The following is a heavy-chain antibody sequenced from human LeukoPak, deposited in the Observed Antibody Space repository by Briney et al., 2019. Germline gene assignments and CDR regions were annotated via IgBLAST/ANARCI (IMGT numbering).Heavy chain of an antibody. D-gene: IGHD6-6*01. CDR2: INHSGST. V-gene: IGHV4-34*01. CDR1: GGSFSGYY. J-gene: IGHJ4*02. CDR3: ARSRVRYSSSSLDY. Sequence: SETLSLTCAVYGGSFSGYYWSWLRQPPGKGLEWIGEINHSGSTNYNPSLKSRVTISVDTSKNQFSLKLSSVTAADTAVYYCARSRVRYSSSSLDYWGQGTLVTVSS.